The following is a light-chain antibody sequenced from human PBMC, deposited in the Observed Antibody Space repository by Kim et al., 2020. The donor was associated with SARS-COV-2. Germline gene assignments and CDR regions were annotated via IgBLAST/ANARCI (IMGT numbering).Light chain of an antibody. V-gene: IGKV3-20*01. CDR1: KRVISSY. CDR2: GAS. J-gene: IGKJ1*01. CDR3: QQYGSSTGT. Sequence: APGENATTITRGGKRVISSYLAWYQQKPGEAPRLLIYGASRRDSGIPERFSGSGSGTDFTLTISSLEPEDFAVYYCQQYGSSTGTFGQGTKVDIK.